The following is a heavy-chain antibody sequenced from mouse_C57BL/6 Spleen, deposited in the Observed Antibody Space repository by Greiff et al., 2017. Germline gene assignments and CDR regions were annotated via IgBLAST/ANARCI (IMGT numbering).Heavy chain of an antibody. CDR1: GYTFTSYW. D-gene: IGHD2-3*01. V-gene: IGHV1-64*01. Sequence: QVQLKQPGAELVKPGASVKLSCKASGYTFTSYWMHWVKQRPGQGLEWIGMIHPNSGSTNYNEKFKSKATLTVDKSSSTAYMQLSSLTSEDSAVYYCARGDGYHPWFAYWGQGTLVTVSA. CDR2: IHPNSGST. J-gene: IGHJ3*01. CDR3: ARGDGYHPWFAY.